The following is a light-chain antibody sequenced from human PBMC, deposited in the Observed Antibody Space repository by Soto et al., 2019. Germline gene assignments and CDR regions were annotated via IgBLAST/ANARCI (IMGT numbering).Light chain of an antibody. V-gene: IGKV3-20*01. CDR3: QQYGTSPLT. CDR2: GAS. Sequence: EIVMTQSPATLSVSPGERATLSCRASQSVSSNLAWYQQKPDQAPRLLIFGASNRATGIPDRFSGSGSGTDFTLSISRLEPEDFAVYYCQQYGTSPLTFGGGARLEVK. CDR1: QSVSSN. J-gene: IGKJ4*01.